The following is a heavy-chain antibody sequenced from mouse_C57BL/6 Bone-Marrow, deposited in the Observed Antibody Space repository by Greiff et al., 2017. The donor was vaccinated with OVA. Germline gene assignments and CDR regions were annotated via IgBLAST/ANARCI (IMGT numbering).Heavy chain of an antibody. CDR3: ARRDYDVRFAH. CDR1: GFTFSSYT. Sequence: EVKLVESGGGLVKPGGSLKLSCAASGFTFSSYTMSWVRQTPEKRLEWVATISGGGGNTSYPDSVKGRFTISSANAKNTLYLQMSSLRSEDTAVYYVARRDYDVRFAHWGQGTLVTVSA. D-gene: IGHD2-4*01. V-gene: IGHV5-9*04. J-gene: IGHJ3*01. CDR2: ISGGGGNT.